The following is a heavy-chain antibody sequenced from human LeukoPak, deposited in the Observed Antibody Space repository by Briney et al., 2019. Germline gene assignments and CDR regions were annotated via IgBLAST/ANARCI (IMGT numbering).Heavy chain of an antibody. J-gene: IGHJ4*02. CDR2: IYYSGST. D-gene: IGHD1-7*01. V-gene: IGHV4-59*01. Sequence: KPSETLSLTCTVSGGSISSYYWSWIRQPPGKGLEWIGYIYYSGSTNYNPSLKSQVTISVDTSKNQFSLKLSSVTAADTAVYYCARVRITGTTTAFDYWGQGTLVTVSS. CDR1: GGSISSYY. CDR3: ARVRITGTTTAFDY.